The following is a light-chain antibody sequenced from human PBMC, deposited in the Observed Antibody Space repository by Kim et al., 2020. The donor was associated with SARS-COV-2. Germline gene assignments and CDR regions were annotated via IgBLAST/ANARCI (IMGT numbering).Light chain of an antibody. CDR2: DAF. Sequence: SPGETATLSRRASHNVRNGYLAWYQQKPGQAPRLLIYDAFTRATGIPDRFSGSGSGTDFTLTISRLEPEDFAVYYCQQYTGSPITFGQGTRLEIK. V-gene: IGKV3-20*01. CDR1: HNVRNGY. J-gene: IGKJ5*01. CDR3: QQYTGSPIT.